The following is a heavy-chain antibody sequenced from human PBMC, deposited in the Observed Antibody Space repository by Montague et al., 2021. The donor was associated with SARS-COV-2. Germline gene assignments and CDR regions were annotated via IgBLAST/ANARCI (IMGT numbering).Heavy chain of an antibody. CDR1: GGSVSSGSYY. D-gene: IGHD3-3*01. Sequence: SETLSLTCTVSGGSVSSGSYYWSWIRQPPGNGLEWIGYIYYSGSTNYNPSLKSRVTISVDTSKNQFSLKLSSVPAADTSVCDCARDPWRIKSFGVVTRYGMDLWGQGTPVTVSS. J-gene: IGHJ6*02. CDR2: IYYSGST. CDR3: ARDPWRIKSFGVVTRYGMDL. V-gene: IGHV4-61*01.